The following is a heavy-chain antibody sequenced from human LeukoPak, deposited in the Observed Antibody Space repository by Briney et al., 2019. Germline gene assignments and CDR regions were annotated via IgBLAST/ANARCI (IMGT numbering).Heavy chain of an antibody. J-gene: IGHJ4*02. CDR2: IYHSGSA. V-gene: IGHV4-39*01. D-gene: IGHD2-15*01. Sequence: KPSAPLSLSCAVAGGSISSSSYYWGWIRQPPGKGLEWIRSIYHSGSAYDNPSLKSRVTISVDTSKNQFSLKLSAVTAADTAVYYCARQSTDRSGGNGKIDCWGQGTLVTVSS. CDR1: GGSISSSSYY. CDR3: ARQSTDRSGGNGKIDC.